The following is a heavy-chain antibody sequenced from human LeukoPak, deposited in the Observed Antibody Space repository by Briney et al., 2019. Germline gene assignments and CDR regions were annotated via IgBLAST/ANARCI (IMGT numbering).Heavy chain of an antibody. V-gene: IGHV3-23*01. D-gene: IGHD5-18*01. CDR2: ISGSGGST. CDR1: GFTFSSYA. J-gene: IGHJ4*02. Sequence: PGASLRLSCAASGFTFSSYAMSWVRQAPGKGLEWVSAISGSGGSTYYADSVKGRSTISRDNSKNTLYLQMNSLRAEDTAVYYCAKAYSYGYRAFDDWGQGTLVTVSS. CDR3: AKAYSYGYRAFDD.